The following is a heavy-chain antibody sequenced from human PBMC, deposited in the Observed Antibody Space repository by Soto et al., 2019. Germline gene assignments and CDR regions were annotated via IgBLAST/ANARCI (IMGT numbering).Heavy chain of an antibody. D-gene: IGHD2-21*01. J-gene: IGHJ4*02. CDR3: AKFRTFDY. CDR1: GFTFSSYW. CDR2: IKQDGSEK. Sequence: PGGSLRLSCAASGFTFSSYWMSWVRQAPGKGREWVANIKQDGSEKYYVDSVKGRFTISRDNSKNTLYLQMNSLRAEDTAVYYCAKFRTFDYWGQGTLVTVSS. V-gene: IGHV3-7*03.